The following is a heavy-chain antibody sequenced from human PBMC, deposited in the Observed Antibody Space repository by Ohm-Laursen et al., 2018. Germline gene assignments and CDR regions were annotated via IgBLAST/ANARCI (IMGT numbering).Heavy chain of an antibody. J-gene: IGHJ3*01. D-gene: IGHD4-23*01. CDR3: ATTGVGL. CDR1: GFTFSDYY. CDR2: ISASGYTK. V-gene: IGHV3-11*04. Sequence: SLRLSCTASGFTFSDYYMRWIRQAPGKGLECVSYISASGYTKRYADSVKGRFTISRDNTKNSLYLQMNSLTAEDTASYYCATTGVGLWGQGTMVTVSS.